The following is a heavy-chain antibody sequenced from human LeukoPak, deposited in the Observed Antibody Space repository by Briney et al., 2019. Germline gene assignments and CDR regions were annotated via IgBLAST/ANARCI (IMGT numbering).Heavy chain of an antibody. D-gene: IGHD3-22*01. Sequence: SETLSLTCTVSGGSISSYYWSWIRQPPGKGLEWIGYIYYRGSTNYNPSLKSRVTISVDTSKNQFSLKLSSVTAADTAVYYCARDPRYYDSSGYFYGMDVWGQGTTVTVSS. CDR3: ARDPRYYDSSGYFYGMDV. J-gene: IGHJ6*02. V-gene: IGHV4-59*01. CDR1: GGSISSYY. CDR2: IYYRGST.